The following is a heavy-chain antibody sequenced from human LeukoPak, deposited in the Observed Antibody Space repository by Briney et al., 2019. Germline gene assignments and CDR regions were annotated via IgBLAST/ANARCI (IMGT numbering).Heavy chain of an antibody. CDR2: ISGSGGST. V-gene: IGHV3-23*01. D-gene: IGHD6-19*01. CDR1: GFTFSSYA. Sequence: GGSLRLSCAASGFTFSSYAMSWVRQAPGKGLEWVSAISGSGGSTYYADSVKGRFTISRDNSKNTLYLQMNSLRAEDTAVYYCAKFLRAVAFTYGMDVWAQGPRVTVSS. J-gene: IGHJ6*02. CDR3: AKFLRAVAFTYGMDV.